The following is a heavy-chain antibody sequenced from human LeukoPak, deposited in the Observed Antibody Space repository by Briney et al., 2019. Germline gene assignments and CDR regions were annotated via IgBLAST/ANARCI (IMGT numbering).Heavy chain of an antibody. Sequence: GGSLRLSCAASGFTFSSYGMHWVRQAPGKGLEWVAVISYDGSNKYYADSVKGRFTISRDNSKNTLYLQMNSLRVEDTAVYYCAKDPYYGSGSYYNAGEYYFDYWGQGTLVTVSS. V-gene: IGHV3-30*18. CDR2: ISYDGSNK. CDR3: AKDPYYGSGSYYNAGEYYFDY. J-gene: IGHJ4*02. D-gene: IGHD3-10*01. CDR1: GFTFSSYG.